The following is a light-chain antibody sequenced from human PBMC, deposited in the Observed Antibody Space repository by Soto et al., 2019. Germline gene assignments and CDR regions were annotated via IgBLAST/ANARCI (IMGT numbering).Light chain of an antibody. V-gene: IGKV3-15*01. CDR3: QLQSDWPRT. J-gene: IGKJ1*01. CDR1: QSVGNN. Sequence: EIVMTQSPATLSVSPGERATLSCRASQSVGNNLAWYQQKPGQAPRLLIHGTSTSATGIPARFSGSGSGTEFTHTISSLESEDFAVYYCQLQSDWPRTFGKGTKVEIK. CDR2: GTS.